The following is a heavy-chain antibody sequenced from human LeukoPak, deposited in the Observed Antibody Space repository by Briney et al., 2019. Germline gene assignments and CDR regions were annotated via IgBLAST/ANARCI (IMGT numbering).Heavy chain of an antibody. CDR1: GFSISNYY. CDR2: IYYSGST. Sequence: PSETLSLTCTASGFSISNYYWSWLRQPPGKGLEWIGYIYYSGSTNYNPSPKSRVTISGDTSKNQFSLKLSSVTAADTAVYYCAREGYYDSSGYYSRIYTDAFDIWGQGTMVTVSS. V-gene: IGHV4-59*01. D-gene: IGHD3-22*01. CDR3: AREGYYDSSGYYSRIYTDAFDI. J-gene: IGHJ3*02.